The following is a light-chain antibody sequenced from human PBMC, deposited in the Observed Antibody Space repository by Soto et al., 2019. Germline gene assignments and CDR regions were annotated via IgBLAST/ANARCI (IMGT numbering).Light chain of an antibody. V-gene: IGLV2-8*01. CDR1: SSDGGGYNY. Sequence: QSALTQPPSASGSPGQSVTISCTGSSSDGGGYNYVSWYQQHPGKAPKLMIYEVSKRPSGVPDRLAGSKSGNTASLTVSGLQDEDEADYYCSSYGGSNTVVFGGGTKLTVL. J-gene: IGLJ2*01. CDR3: SSYGGSNTVV. CDR2: EVS.